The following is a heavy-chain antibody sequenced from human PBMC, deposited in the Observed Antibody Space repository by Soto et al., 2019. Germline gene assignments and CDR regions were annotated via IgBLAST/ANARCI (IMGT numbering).Heavy chain of an antibody. Sequence: PGGSLRLSCAASGFTFSSYAMIWVRQAPGKGLEWVSGVSASGSSTHYADSVKGRFTISRDNSKNTQYLQMSSLRADDTAVYYCVKGEYYYDSSGYYPFDYWGQGTLVTVSS. D-gene: IGHD3-22*01. CDR1: GFTFSSYA. V-gene: IGHV3-23*01. CDR3: VKGEYYYDSSGYYPFDY. J-gene: IGHJ4*02. CDR2: VSASGSST.